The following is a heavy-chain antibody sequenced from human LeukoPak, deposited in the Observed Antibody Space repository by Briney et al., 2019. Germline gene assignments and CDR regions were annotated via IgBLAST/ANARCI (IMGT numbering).Heavy chain of an antibody. V-gene: IGHV4-4*07. D-gene: IGHD3-3*01. CDR3: ARDYDFWSGPGGRYYYYYYYMDV. CDR2: IYTSGST. Sequence: PSETLSLTCTVSGGSISSYYWSWIRQPAGKGLEWIGRIYTSGSTNYNPSLKSRVTMSVDTSKNQFSLKLSSVPAADTAVYYCARDYDFWSGPGGRYYYYYYYMDVWGKGTTVTVSS. J-gene: IGHJ6*03. CDR1: GGSISSYY.